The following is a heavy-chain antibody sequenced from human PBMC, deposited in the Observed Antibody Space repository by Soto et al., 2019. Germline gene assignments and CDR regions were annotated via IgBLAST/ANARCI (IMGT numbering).Heavy chain of an antibody. CDR1: GFTFSSYG. CDR2: ISYDGSNK. Sequence: GGSLRLSCAASGFTFSSYGMHWVRQAPGKGLEWVAVISYDGSNKYSADSVKGRFTISRDNSKNTLYLQMNSRRAEDTAVYYCAKEIEYSYGYDYDYGMDVGGQGTTVTVS. CDR3: AKEIEYSYGYDYDYGMDV. D-gene: IGHD5-18*01. V-gene: IGHV3-30*18. J-gene: IGHJ6*02.